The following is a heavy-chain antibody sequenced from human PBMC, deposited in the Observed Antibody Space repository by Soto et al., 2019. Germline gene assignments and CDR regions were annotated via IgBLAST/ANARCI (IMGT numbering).Heavy chain of an antibody. Sequence: QVQLVESGGGVVQPGRSLRLSCAAAGFTFSSYAMHWVRQAPGKGLEWVAVISYDGSNKYYADSVKGRFTISRDNSKNTLYLQMNSLRAEDTAVYYCARSPGIFHSGSRRAGDYCGQGTLVTVSS. J-gene: IGHJ4*02. CDR1: GFTFSSYA. V-gene: IGHV3-30-3*01. CDR2: ISYDGSNK. D-gene: IGHD1-26*01. CDR3: ARSPGIFHSGSRRAGDY.